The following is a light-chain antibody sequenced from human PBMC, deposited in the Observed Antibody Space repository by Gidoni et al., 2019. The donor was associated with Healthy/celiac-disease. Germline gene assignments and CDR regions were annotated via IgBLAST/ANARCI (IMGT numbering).Light chain of an antibody. CDR2: EVS. Sequence: QSALTQPPSASGSPGQSVTISCTGTSSDVGGYNYVSWYQQHPGKAPNLMIYEVSKRPSGVPDRFFGSKSGNTASLTVSGLQAEDEADYYCSSYAGSNKVFGTGTKVTVL. CDR3: SSYAGSNKV. J-gene: IGLJ1*01. CDR1: SSDVGGYNY. V-gene: IGLV2-8*01.